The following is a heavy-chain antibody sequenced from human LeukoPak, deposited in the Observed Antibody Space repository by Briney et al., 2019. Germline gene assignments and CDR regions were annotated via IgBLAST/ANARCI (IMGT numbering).Heavy chain of an antibody. J-gene: IGHJ3*01. CDR2: IYSGGRT. CDR3: ARDGLRLGELGGAFDV. V-gene: IGHV3-53*01. D-gene: IGHD3-16*01. Sequence: QSGGSLRLSCAVSGFIVSSDYMSWVRQAPGKGLEWVSVIYSGGRTFYADSVKGRFTISRANSMNRLDLQMNSLRAEDTAVYYCARDGLRLGELGGAFDVWGRGTVVTVSS. CDR1: GFIVSSDY.